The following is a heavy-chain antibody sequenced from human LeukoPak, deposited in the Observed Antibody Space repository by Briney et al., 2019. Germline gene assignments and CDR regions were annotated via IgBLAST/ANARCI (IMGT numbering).Heavy chain of an antibody. V-gene: IGHV3-7*01. J-gene: IGHJ5*02. Sequence: PGGSLRLSCAASGFTFSRYWMSWVRQAPGKGLEWVAHIKQDGGEKYYVDSVRGRFIISRDSANNSLYLQMNSLRGEDTAIYYCARYALTGSRWLDPWGQGTLVTVSS. CDR1: GFTFSRYW. CDR2: IKQDGGEK. D-gene: IGHD1-20*01. CDR3: ARYALTGSRWLDP.